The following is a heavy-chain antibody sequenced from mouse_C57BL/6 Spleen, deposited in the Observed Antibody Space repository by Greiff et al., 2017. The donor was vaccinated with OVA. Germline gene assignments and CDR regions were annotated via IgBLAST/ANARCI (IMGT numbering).Heavy chain of an antibody. V-gene: IGHV10-1*01. J-gene: IGHJ2*01. CDR3: VRHDLIYYYFDY. CDR2: IRSKSNNYAT. CDR1: GFSFNTYA. D-gene: IGHD1-1*01. Sequence: EVKLVESGGGLVQPKGSLKLSCAASGFSFNTYAMNWVRQAPGKGLEWVARIRSKSNNYATYYADSVKDRFTISRDDSESMLYLQMNNLKTEDTAMYYCVRHDLIYYYFDYWGQGTTLTVSS.